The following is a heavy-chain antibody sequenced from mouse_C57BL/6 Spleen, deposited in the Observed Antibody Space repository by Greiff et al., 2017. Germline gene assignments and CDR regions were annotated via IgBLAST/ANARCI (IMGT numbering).Heavy chain of an antibody. Sequence: QVQLQQPGAELVKPGASVKLSCKASGYTFTRYWMHWVKQRPGQGLEWIGMIHPNSGSTNYNEKFKSKATLTVDKSSSTAYMQRSSLTSEDSAVYYGTRSLYDYDLDYWGQGTTLTVSS. J-gene: IGHJ2*01. V-gene: IGHV1-64*01. D-gene: IGHD2-4*01. CDR2: IHPNSGST. CDR3: TRSLYDYDLDY. CDR1: GYTFTRYW.